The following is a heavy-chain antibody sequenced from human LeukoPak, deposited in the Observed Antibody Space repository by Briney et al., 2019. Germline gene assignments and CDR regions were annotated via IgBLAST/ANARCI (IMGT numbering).Heavy chain of an antibody. Sequence: ASVKVSCKASGYTFTSYGISWVRQAPGQGLEWMGWISAYNGNTNYAQKLQGRVTMTTDTSTSTAYMELRSLRSDDTAVYYCARDNDDYGDYGSDYWGQGTLVTVSS. CDR1: GYTFTSYG. V-gene: IGHV1-18*01. D-gene: IGHD4-17*01. CDR3: ARDNDDYGDYGSDY. J-gene: IGHJ4*02. CDR2: ISAYNGNT.